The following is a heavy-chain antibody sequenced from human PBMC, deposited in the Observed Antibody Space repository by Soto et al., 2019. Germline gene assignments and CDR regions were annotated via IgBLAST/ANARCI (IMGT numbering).Heavy chain of an antibody. CDR3: TRRYSGYVDY. V-gene: IGHV3-15*07. Sequence: SVSNAWMNWVRQAPGKGLEWVGRIKSKTDGGTTDYAAPVKGRFTISRDDSKNTLYLQMNSLKTEDTAVYYCTRRYSGYVDYRGQGTLVTVSS. CDR1: SVSNAW. J-gene: IGHJ4*02. CDR2: IKSKTDGGTT. D-gene: IGHD1-26*01.